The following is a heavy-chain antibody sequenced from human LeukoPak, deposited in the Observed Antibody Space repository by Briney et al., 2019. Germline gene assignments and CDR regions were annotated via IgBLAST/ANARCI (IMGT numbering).Heavy chain of an antibody. V-gene: IGHV3-74*01. Sequence: GGSLRLSCAASGFTLSSYEMNWVRQAPGKGLVWVSRINSDGRSTSYADSVKGRFTISRDNAKNTLYLQMNSLRAEDTAVYYCARVDTAMGWAFDIWGQGTMVTVSS. CDR1: GFTLSSYE. J-gene: IGHJ3*02. CDR2: INSDGRST. CDR3: ARVDTAMGWAFDI. D-gene: IGHD5-18*01.